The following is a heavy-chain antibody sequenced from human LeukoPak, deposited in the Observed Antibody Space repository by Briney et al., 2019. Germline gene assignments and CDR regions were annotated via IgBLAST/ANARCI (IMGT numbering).Heavy chain of an antibody. J-gene: IGHJ4*02. CDR3: ARDSGEVPDY. V-gene: IGHV3-23*01. Sequence: GGSLRLSCAASGFSFRSYAMSWVRQAPGKGLEWVSALSGSGDGAHYADSVKGRFTISRDNYKKTLYLQMNSLRADDTAVYYCARDSGEVPDYWGQGTLVTVSS. CDR2: LSGSGDGA. D-gene: IGHD3-10*01. CDR1: GFSFRSYA.